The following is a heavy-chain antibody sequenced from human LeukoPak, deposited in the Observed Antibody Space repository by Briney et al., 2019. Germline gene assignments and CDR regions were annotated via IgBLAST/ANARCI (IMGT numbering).Heavy chain of an antibody. V-gene: IGHV3-30*02. D-gene: IGHD2-15*01. CDR2: IRYDGSNK. J-gene: IGHJ3*02. CDR3: AKDGGSDPDSFDI. CDR1: GFTFSSYD. Sequence: GGSLRLSCATSGFTFSSYDMHWVRQAPGRGLEWVAFIRYDGSNKNYADSVKGRFTISRDNTKNSLYLQMNSLRAEDTAVYYCAKDGGSDPDSFDIWGQGTMVTVSS.